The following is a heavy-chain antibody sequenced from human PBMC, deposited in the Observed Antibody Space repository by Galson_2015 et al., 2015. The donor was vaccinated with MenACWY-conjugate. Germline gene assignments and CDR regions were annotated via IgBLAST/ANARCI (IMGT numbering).Heavy chain of an antibody. CDR1: GFTFSSFS. Sequence: SLRLSCAASGFTFSSFSMNWVRQAPGKGLEWVSSISATSATIYYADSVKGRFTISRDNAKNSLYLQMDSLRAEDTAVYFCARAKEQWLSKSSDVWGHGTLVTVSS. CDR2: ISATSATI. J-gene: IGHJ3*01. CDR3: ARAKEQWLSKSSDV. V-gene: IGHV3-21*01. D-gene: IGHD6-19*01.